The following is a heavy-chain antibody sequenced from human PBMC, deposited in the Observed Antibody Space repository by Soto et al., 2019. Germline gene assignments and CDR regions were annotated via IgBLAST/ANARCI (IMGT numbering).Heavy chain of an antibody. CDR1: GVTFEDSV. D-gene: IGHD3-16*01. CDR3: ERDMAQYAFWGHNQCGTEV. V-gene: IGHV3-9*01. CDR2: ISWNSDVK. Sequence: GGSLRLSCEGTGVTFEDSVMEWVRLAPGKGLEWAAGISWNSDVKQYAESVKGRFTISRDNAKKSLYLQMNNLRAEDTAIYYCERDMAQYAFWGHNQCGTEVWGQGTMVKVSS. J-gene: IGHJ6*02.